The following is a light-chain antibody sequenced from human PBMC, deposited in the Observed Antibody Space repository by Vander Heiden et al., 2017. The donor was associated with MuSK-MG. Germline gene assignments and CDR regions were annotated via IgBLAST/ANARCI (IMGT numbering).Light chain of an antibody. V-gene: IGLV2-14*01. J-gene: IGLJ2*01. CDR3: SSYTSSSTLGVV. Sequence: QSALTQPASVSGSPGQSLTISCTGTSSDVGGYNYVSWYQQHPGKAPKLMIYDVSNRPSGVSNRCSGSKSGNTASLTISGLQAEDEADYYCSSYTSSSTLGVVFGGGTKLTVL. CDR1: SSDVGGYNY. CDR2: DVS.